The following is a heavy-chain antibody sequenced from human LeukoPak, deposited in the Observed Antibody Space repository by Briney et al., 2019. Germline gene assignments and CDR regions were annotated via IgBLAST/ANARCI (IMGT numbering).Heavy chain of an antibody. V-gene: IGHV3-20*04. J-gene: IGHJ6*03. Sequence: PGGTLRLTCAASGFSIDDYGMSWVRQAPGTGLEWVSGINWNGDSTGYADSVKGRFTISRDNAKNSLYLQMNSLRAEDTSLYYCARDLGYMYVWGKGTTVTVSS. CDR3: ARDLGYMYV. CDR1: GFSIDDYG. CDR2: INWNGDST.